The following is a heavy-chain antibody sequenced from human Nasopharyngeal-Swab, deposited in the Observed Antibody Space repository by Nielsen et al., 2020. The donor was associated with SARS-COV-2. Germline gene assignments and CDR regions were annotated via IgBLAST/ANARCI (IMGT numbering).Heavy chain of an antibody. D-gene: IGHD6-13*01. Sequence: SGPTLVKPTQTLTLTCTFSGFSLSTSRMCVSWIRQPPGKALEWLALIDWDDDKYYSTSLKTRLTISKDTSKNQVVLTMTNMDPVDTATYYCARIRRQQLANGVGWFDPWGQGTLVTVSS. CDR2: IDWDDDK. CDR1: GFSLSTSRMC. V-gene: IGHV2-70*01. J-gene: IGHJ5*02. CDR3: ARIRRQQLANGVGWFDP.